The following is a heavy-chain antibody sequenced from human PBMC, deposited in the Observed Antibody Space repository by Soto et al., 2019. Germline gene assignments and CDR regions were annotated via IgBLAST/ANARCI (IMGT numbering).Heavy chain of an antibody. CDR3: TRSAYMDV. CDR2: ISSSSSTI. Sequence: GGSLRLSCAASGFTFSRYSMNWVRQAPGKGLEWVSYISSSSSTIYYADSVKGRFTISRDNAKSSLYLQMNSLRAEDTAVYYATRSAYMDVWGKGTTVTVSS. V-gene: IGHV3-48*01. D-gene: IGHD2-2*01. CDR1: GFTFSRYS. J-gene: IGHJ6*03.